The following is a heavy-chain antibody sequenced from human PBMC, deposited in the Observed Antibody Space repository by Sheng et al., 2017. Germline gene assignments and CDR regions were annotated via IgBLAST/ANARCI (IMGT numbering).Heavy chain of an antibody. CDR2: IYYSGSI. D-gene: IGHD6-13*01. J-gene: IGHJ4*02. V-gene: IGHV4-39*07. CDR3: ARNIPAAGAPYYFDH. CDR1: GGSFSSSSHY. Sequence: HLQLQESGPGLVKPSETLSLTCTVSGGSFSSSSHYWAWIRQPPGKGLEWIGSIYYSGSIFYNPSLKSRVTISEDPSNRQFSLRLTSVTAADTAVYFXARNIPAAGAPYYFDHWGQGDAGHRSPQ.